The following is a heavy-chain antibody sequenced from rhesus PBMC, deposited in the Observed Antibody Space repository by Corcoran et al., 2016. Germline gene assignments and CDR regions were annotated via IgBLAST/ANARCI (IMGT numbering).Heavy chain of an antibody. V-gene: IGHV2S1*01. D-gene: IGHD2-39*01. CDR1: GLSLSTSGMG. CDR3: ARGGSGLEASAGDY. CDR2: IYWDDNK. Sequence: QVTLKESGPAVVKPTKPPTLTCTFSGLSLSTSGMGVGWVRQPPGKALEWLSSIYWDDNKYQSTSLKSRLSLSKDTSKNQVVLTMTNMDPVDTATYYCARGGSGLEASAGDYWGQGVLVTVSS. J-gene: IGHJ4*01.